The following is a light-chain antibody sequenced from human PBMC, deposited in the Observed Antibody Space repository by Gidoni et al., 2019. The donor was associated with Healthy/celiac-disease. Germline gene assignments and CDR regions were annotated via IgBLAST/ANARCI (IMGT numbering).Light chain of an antibody. CDR3: QQYYSTPWT. Sequence: DIVMTQSLDSLDVSVGERATINCKSSQSVLYSSNNKNYLAWYQQKPGQPPKLLIYWASTRESVVPDRFSGSGSGTDFTLTISSLQAEDVAVYYCQQYYSTPWTFGQGTKVEIK. CDR1: QSVLYSSNNKNY. CDR2: WAS. J-gene: IGKJ1*01. V-gene: IGKV4-1*01.